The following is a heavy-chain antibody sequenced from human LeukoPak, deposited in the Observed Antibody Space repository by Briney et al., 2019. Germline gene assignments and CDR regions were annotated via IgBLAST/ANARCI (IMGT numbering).Heavy chain of an antibody. CDR2: IYTSGST. J-gene: IGHJ5*02. Sequence: SQTLSLTCTVSGGSISSGSYYWSWIRQPAGKGLEWIGRIYTSGSTNYNPSLKSRVTISVDTSKNHFSLKLSSVTAADTAVYYCARDGHYYDSSGYWALFDPWGQGTLVTVSS. CDR1: GGSISSGSYY. D-gene: IGHD3-22*01. CDR3: ARDGHYYDSSGYWALFDP. V-gene: IGHV4-61*02.